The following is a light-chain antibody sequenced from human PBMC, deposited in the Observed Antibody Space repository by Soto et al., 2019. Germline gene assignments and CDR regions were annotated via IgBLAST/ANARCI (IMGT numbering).Light chain of an antibody. J-gene: IGLJ2*01. CDR1: KLGDKY. V-gene: IGLV3-1*01. Sequence: SYELTQPHSVSVSPGQTASITCSGDKLGDKYACWYQQKPGQSPVLVIYQDSKRPSGIPERFSGSNSGNTATLTISGTQAMEEADYYCQAWDSSTAVFGGGTKLTV. CDR2: QDS. CDR3: QAWDSSTAV.